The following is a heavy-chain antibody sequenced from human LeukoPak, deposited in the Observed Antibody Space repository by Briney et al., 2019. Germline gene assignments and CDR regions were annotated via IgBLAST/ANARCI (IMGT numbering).Heavy chain of an antibody. CDR2: IYHSGST. J-gene: IGHJ4*02. CDR3: AREGNTMVRGVN. Sequence: PSETLSLTCAVSGGSISSSNWWSWVCQPPGKGLEWIGEIYHSGSTNYNPSLKSRVTISVDKSKNQFSLKLSSVTAADTAVYYCAREGNTMVRGVNWGQGTLVTVSS. V-gene: IGHV4-4*02. CDR1: GGSISSSNW. D-gene: IGHD3-10*01.